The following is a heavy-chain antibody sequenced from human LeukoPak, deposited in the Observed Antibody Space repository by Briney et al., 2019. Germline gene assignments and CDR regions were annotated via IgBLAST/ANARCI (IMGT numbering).Heavy chain of an antibody. J-gene: IGHJ4*02. Sequence: ETLSLTCTVSGGSISSYYWSWIRQPPGKGLEWVANIKQDGTEKYYVDSVKGRFTISRDNAKKSLYLQMNSLRAEDTAVYYCARDRLGAEYDYWGQGTLVSVSS. CDR3: ARDRLGAEYDY. CDR2: IKQDGTEK. D-gene: IGHD3-16*01. CDR1: GGSISSYY. V-gene: IGHV3-7*01.